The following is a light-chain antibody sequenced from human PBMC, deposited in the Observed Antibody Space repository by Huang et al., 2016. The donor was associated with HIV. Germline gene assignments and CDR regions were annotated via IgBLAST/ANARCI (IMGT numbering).Light chain of an antibody. Sequence: EIVMTQYPATLSVSPGERATLSCRASQSVGSNFTWYQQRRGQAPRHRIYAASTRSTGIPARCSGSGSGTEFTLTVSSLQSEDFAVYYCQQHNTWPRTFGQGTRV. V-gene: IGKV3-15*01. CDR1: QSVGSN. J-gene: IGKJ1*01. CDR3: QQHNTWPRT. CDR2: AAS.